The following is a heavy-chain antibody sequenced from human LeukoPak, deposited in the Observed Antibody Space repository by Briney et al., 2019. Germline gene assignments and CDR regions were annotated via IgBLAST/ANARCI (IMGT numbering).Heavy chain of an antibody. Sequence: GSLRLSCAASGFTFRNYAMSWVRQPPGKGLEWIGEINHSGSTNYNPSLKSRVTISVDTSKNQFSLKLSSVTAADTAVYYCARAPHGRWNQIMITFGGGSGYYFDYWGQGTLVTVSS. CDR2: INHSGST. D-gene: IGHD3-16*01. CDR3: ARAPHGRWNQIMITFGGGSGYYFDY. V-gene: IGHV4-34*01. CDR1: GFTFRNYA. J-gene: IGHJ4*02.